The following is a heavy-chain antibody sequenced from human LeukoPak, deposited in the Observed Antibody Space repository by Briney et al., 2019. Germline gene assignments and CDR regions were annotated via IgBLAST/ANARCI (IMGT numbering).Heavy chain of an antibody. Sequence: SETLSLTCTVSGGSISSSSYYWGWIRQPPGKGLEWIGSIYYSGSTYYNPSLKSRVTISVDTSKNQFSLKLSSVTAADTAVYYCARRAGVLTDNWFDPWGQGTLVTVSS. V-gene: IGHV4-39*01. J-gene: IGHJ5*02. D-gene: IGHD2-15*01. CDR1: GGSISSSSYY. CDR3: ARRAGVLTDNWFDP. CDR2: IYYSGST.